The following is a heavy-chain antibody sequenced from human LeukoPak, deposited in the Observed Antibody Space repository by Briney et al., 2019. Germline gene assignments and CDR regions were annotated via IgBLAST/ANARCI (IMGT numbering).Heavy chain of an antibody. D-gene: IGHD3-10*01. Sequence: GGSLRLSCAASGFTFSSYSMNWVRQAPGKRLEWVSSISSSSSYIYYADSVKGRFTISRDNAKNSLYLQMNSLRAEDTAVYYCARDTGDGSGRPAVRYYYYYGMDVWGQGTTVTVSS. CDR3: ARDTGDGSGRPAVRYYYYYGMDV. V-gene: IGHV3-21*01. CDR2: ISSSSSYI. J-gene: IGHJ6*02. CDR1: GFTFSSYS.